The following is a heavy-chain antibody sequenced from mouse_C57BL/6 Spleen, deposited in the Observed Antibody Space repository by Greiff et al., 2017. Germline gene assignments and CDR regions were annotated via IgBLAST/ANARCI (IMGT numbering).Heavy chain of an antibody. Sequence: QVQLQQPGAELVMPGASVKLSCKASGYTFTSYWMHWVKQRPGQGLEWIGEIDPSDSYTNYNQKFKGKSTLTVDKSSSTAYMQLSSRTSEGTAVYYCARSPWFAYWGQGTLVTVSA. V-gene: IGHV1-69*01. CDR2: IDPSDSYT. J-gene: IGHJ3*01. CDR3: ARSPWFAY. CDR1: GYTFTSYW.